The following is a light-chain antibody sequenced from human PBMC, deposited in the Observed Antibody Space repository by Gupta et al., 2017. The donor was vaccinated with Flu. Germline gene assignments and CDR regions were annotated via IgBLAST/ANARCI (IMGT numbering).Light chain of an antibody. CDR1: SSDVGGYNY. J-gene: IGLJ1*01. Sequence: SALPQPASVFVSPGQSVTISCTGTSSDVGGYNYVSWYQQHPGKAPKLIIYEVSNRPSGISSRFAGSKSDNTASLTISGLQTESEADYYCNSYTSSITDVFGTGTTVTVL. CDR3: NSYTSSITDV. CDR2: EVS. V-gene: IGLV2-14*01.